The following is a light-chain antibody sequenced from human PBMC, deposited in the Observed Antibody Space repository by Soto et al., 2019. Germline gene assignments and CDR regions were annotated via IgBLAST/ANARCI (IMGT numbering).Light chain of an antibody. V-gene: IGKV3-20*01. CDR1: QSVGSNY. Sequence: EFVLTQSPGTLSLSPGEGATLSCRASQSVGSNYLAWYQQKPGQAPRLLIYGASSRATGIADRFSGSGSGTDFTLTISRLEPEDFALYYCQQYGYSPITFGQGTRLEIK. J-gene: IGKJ5*01. CDR3: QQYGYSPIT. CDR2: GAS.